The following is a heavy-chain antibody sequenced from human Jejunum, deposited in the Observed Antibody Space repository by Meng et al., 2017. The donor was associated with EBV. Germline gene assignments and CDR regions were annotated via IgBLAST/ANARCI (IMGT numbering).Heavy chain of an antibody. CDR2: VNGDESTI. CDR1: GFTFSTSW. CDR3: ARAGNYRFDY. Sequence: EVQLVESGGGLVQAGGSLRLSCAASGFTFSTSWLHWVRQAPGRGLVWVSRVNGDESTINYADSVKGRFTISRDNAKNTLYLQMNSLTAEDTATYYCARAGNYRFDYWGQGTLVTVSS. V-gene: IGHV3-74*01. D-gene: IGHD1-14*01. J-gene: IGHJ4*02.